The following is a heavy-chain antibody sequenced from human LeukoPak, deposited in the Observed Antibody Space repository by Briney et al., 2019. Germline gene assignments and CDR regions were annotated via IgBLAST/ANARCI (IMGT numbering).Heavy chain of an antibody. V-gene: IGHV3-7*01. J-gene: IGHJ4*02. CDR1: GFTFTNYW. CDR2: INQDGGTE. Sequence: GGSLRLSCAAYGFTFTNYWLTWVRQAPEKGLGWVANINQDGGTEYYVDSMKGRFTISRDNAKNLVYLQINSLRAEDTAVYFCARHTLWRFDYWGQGALVTVSS. D-gene: IGHD1-1*01. CDR3: ARHTLWRFDY.